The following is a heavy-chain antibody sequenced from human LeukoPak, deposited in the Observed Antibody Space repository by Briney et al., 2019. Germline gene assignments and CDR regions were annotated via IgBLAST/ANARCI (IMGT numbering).Heavy chain of an antibody. J-gene: IGHJ4*02. D-gene: IGHD3-10*01. V-gene: IGHV3-23*01. CDR2: ISGSGGST. Sequence: GGSLRLSCAASGFTFSSYAMSWVRQAPGKGLEWVSAISGSGGSTYYADSVKGRFTISRDNAKNSLYLQMNSLRAEDTAVYYCARGWGVHDYWGQGTLVTVSS. CDR3: ARGWGVHDY. CDR1: GFTFSSYA.